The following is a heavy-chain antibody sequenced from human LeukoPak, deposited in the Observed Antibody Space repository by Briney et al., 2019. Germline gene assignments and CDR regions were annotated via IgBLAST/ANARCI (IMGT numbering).Heavy chain of an antibody. V-gene: IGHV4-34*01. CDR1: GGSFSGYY. J-gene: IGHJ4*02. Sequence: SETLSLTCAVYGGSFSGYYWSWIRQPPGKGLEWIGEINHSGSTNYNPSLKSRVTISVDTSKNLFSLKLSSVTAADTAVYYCARGKTYYYGLGRPYYFDYWGQGTLVTVSS. CDR3: ARGKTYYYGLGRPYYFDY. CDR2: INHSGST. D-gene: IGHD3-10*01.